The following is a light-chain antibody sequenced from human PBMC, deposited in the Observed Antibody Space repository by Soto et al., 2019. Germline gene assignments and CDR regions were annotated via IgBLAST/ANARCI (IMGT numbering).Light chain of an antibody. CDR3: SSYAGSNNF. CDR2: EVT. CDR1: GRDIGAYDY. Sequence: QSALTQPASVSGSPGQSITISCTGSGRDIGAYDYVSWYQQHPGKAPKLLIYEVTKRPSGVPDRFSGSKSGNTASLTVSGLQADDEADYYCSSYAGSNNFFGGGTKLTVL. V-gene: IGLV2-8*01. J-gene: IGLJ2*01.